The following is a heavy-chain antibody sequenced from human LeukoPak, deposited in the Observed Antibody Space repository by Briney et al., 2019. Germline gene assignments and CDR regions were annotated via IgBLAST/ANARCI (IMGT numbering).Heavy chain of an antibody. CDR2: MYYSGST. V-gene: IGHV4-59*01. CDR1: GGSISRYY. J-gene: IGHJ4*02. CDR3: ARRLYGGNFDN. Sequence: PSETLSLTCTVSGGSISRYYWSWTRQPPGKGLEWIGYMYYSGSTSYSPSLKSRVTISVDTSKNQFSLKLSSVAAADTAVYYCARRLYGGNFDNWGQGTLVTVSS. D-gene: IGHD4-23*01.